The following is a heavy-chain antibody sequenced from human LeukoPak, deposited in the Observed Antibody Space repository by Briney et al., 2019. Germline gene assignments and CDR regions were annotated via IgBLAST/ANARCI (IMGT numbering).Heavy chain of an antibody. CDR2: IYSGGST. Sequence: GGSLRLSCAASGFTVSSNYTSWVRQAPGKGLEWVSVIYSGGSTYYADSVKGRFTISRDNSKNTLYLQMNSLRGEDTAVYYCATGPWYYFDYWGQGTLVTVSS. CDR3: ATGPWYYFDY. D-gene: IGHD4/OR15-4a*01. V-gene: IGHV3-53*01. CDR1: GFTVSSNY. J-gene: IGHJ4*02.